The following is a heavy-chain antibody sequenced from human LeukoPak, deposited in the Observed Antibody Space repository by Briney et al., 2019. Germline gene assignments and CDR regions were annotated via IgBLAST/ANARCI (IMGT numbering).Heavy chain of an antibody. Sequence: GGSLRLSCAASGFTFSDYYMSSSGNSISYADSVKGRFTISRDNAKNSLYLQMNSLRAEDTAVYYCTRDQVSVAGTGIDYWGQGTLVTVSS. V-gene: IGHV3-11*04. CDR3: TRDQVSVAGTGIDY. J-gene: IGHJ4*02. CDR1: GFTFSDYY. D-gene: IGHD6-19*01. CDR2: SSGNSI.